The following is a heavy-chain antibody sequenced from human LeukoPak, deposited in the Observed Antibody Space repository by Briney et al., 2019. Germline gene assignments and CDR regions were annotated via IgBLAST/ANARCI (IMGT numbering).Heavy chain of an antibody. D-gene: IGHD3-22*01. CDR1: GYTFTSYG. V-gene: IGHV1-18*01. Sequence: GASVKVSCKASGYTFTSYGISWVRQAPGQGLEWMGWINAYNGNTNYAQKLQGRVTMTTDTSTSTAYMELRSRRSDDTAVYYCARLRGYYDSSGYYLWGQGTLVTVSS. CDR3: ARLRGYYDSSGYYL. CDR2: INAYNGNT. J-gene: IGHJ4*02.